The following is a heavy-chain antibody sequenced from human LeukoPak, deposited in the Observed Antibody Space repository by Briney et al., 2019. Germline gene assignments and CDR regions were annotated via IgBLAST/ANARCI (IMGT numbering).Heavy chain of an antibody. V-gene: IGHV1-3*01. Sequence: ASVKVSCKASGYTFTSYAMHWVRQAPGQRLEWMGWINAGNGNTKYSQKFQGRVTITRDTSASTAYMELSSLRSEDTAVYYCARDSELVRGVIIVKDFQHWGQGTLVTVSS. J-gene: IGHJ1*01. CDR2: INAGNGNT. CDR3: ARDSELVRGVIIVKDFQH. CDR1: GYTFTSYA. D-gene: IGHD3-10*01.